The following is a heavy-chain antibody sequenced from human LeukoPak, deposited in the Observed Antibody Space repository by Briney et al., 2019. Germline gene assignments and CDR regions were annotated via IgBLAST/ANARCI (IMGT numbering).Heavy chain of an antibody. CDR1: GYTLTELS. V-gene: IGHV1-24*01. CDR3: ATGPRIVGATTPFDY. CDR2: FDPEDGET. D-gene: IGHD1-26*01. J-gene: IGHJ4*02. Sequence: ASVKVSCKVSGYTLTELSMHWVRQAPGKGLEWMGGFDPEDGETIYAQKFQGRVTMTEDTSTDTAYMELSSLRSEDTAVYYCATGPRIVGATTPFDYWGQGTLVTVSS.